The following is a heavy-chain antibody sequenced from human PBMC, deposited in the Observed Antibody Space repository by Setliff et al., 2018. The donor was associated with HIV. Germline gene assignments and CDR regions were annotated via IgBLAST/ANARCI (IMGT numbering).Heavy chain of an antibody. Sequence: GGSLRLSCAASGFTFSSYWMHWVRQAPGKGLVWVSRIDSDGSSTSSADSVKGRFTISRDNAKNTLYLQMNSLRAEDSAVYYCARATYYYGSSGSHLPLDYWGQGTLVTVSS. V-gene: IGHV3-74*01. CDR2: IDSDGSST. CDR1: GFTFSSYW. D-gene: IGHD3-22*01. CDR3: ARATYYYGSSGSHLPLDY. J-gene: IGHJ4*02.